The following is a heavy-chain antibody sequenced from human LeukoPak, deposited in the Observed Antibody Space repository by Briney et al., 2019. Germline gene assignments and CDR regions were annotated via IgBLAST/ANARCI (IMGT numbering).Heavy chain of an antibody. CDR2: ISAYNGNT. CDR3: ARDRDRMVQGVTALFDY. Sequence: GASVKVSCKASGYTFTSYGISWVRQAPGQGLVWMGWISAYNGNTNYAQKLQGRVTMTTDTSTSTAYMELRSLRSDDTAVYYCARDRDRMVQGVTALFDYWGQGTLVTVSS. D-gene: IGHD3-10*01. V-gene: IGHV1-18*01. CDR1: GYTFTSYG. J-gene: IGHJ4*02.